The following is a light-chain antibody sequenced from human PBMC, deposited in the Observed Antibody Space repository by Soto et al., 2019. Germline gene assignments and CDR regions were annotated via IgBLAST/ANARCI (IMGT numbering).Light chain of an antibody. Sequence: DTELTQSPATLSVSPGERATLSCRASQNVGTNLALYQQRAGQAPRLLIYGASTRAFGVAARFSGGGSGTEFTLTISSLQSEDFAVYHCQQYNNGPPWTFGQGTEVE. CDR2: GAS. V-gene: IGKV3-15*01. CDR1: QNVGTN. J-gene: IGKJ1*01. CDR3: QQYNNGPPWT.